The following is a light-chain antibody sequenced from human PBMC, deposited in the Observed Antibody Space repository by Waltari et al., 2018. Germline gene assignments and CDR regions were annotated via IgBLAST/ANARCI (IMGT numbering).Light chain of an antibody. J-gene: IGKJ1*01. Sequence: EIVITQSPATLSVFPGERATLSCRASQSISSNLAWYQHKPGQAPRLLIYGASTRATGIPARFRGSGSGTEFTLTISSLQSEDFAVSFCQQYDNWLGTFGQGTKVEIK. V-gene: IGKV3-15*01. CDR2: GAS. CDR1: QSISSN. CDR3: QQYDNWLGT.